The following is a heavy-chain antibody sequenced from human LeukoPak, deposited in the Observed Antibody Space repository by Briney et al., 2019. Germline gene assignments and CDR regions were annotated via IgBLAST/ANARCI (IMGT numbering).Heavy chain of an antibody. V-gene: IGHV4-4*02. CDR2: IHQTGRT. CDR3: ARDQDWFDP. Sequence: PSETLSLTCAVSGISINTDNWWSWIRQPPGKGLEWIGEIHQTGRTNYSPALKSRVTMSVDKSKNQFSLNLNSVTAAETAVYYCARDQDWFDPWGQGTLVTVSS. CDR1: GISINTDNW. J-gene: IGHJ5*02.